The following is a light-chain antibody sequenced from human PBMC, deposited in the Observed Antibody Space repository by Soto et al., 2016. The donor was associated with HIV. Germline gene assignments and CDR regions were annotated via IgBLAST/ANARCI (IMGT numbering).Light chain of an antibody. Sequence: DIQMTQSPSSLSASVGDRVTITCRASQGISNYLAWYHQKPGKVPKLLIYAASTLQSGVPSRFSGRGSGTDFTLTISSLQPEDVATYYCQNYNSALGVSFGPGTKVDIK. CDR2: AAS. CDR3: QNYNSALGVS. CDR1: QGISNY. V-gene: IGKV1-27*01. J-gene: IGKJ3*01.